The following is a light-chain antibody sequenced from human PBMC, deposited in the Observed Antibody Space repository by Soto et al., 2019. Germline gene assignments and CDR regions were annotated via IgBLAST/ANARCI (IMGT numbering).Light chain of an antibody. J-gene: IGLJ2*01. CDR3: SSFAGNNNLV. Sequence: QSALTQPPSASGSPGQSVTISCTGTSSDVGGYNYVSWYQQHPGKAPKLMISEVSKRPSGVPDRFSGSKSGNTASLTVSGHQAEYEADYYCSSFAGNNNLVFGGGTKLTVL. V-gene: IGLV2-8*01. CDR1: SSDVGGYNY. CDR2: EVS.